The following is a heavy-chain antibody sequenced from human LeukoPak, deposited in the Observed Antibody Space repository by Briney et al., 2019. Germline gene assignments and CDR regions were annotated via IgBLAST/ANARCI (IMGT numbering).Heavy chain of an antibody. CDR1: GGSISSYY. V-gene: IGHV4-59*01. CDR3: ARSAGGDGYNFDY. Sequence: PSETLSLTCTVSGGSISSYYWSWIRQPPGKGLEWIGYIYYSGSTNYNPSLKSRVTISVDTSKNQFSLKLSSVTAEDTAVYYCARSAGGDGYNFDYWGQGTLVTVSS. J-gene: IGHJ4*02. D-gene: IGHD5-24*01. CDR2: IYYSGST.